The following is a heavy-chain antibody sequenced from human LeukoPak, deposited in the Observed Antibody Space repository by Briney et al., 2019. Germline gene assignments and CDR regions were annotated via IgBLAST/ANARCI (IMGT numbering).Heavy chain of an antibody. CDR2: IYYSGST. D-gene: IGHD2-21*01. V-gene: IGHV4-59*01. Sequence: SETLSLTCTVSGGSISSYYWSWIRQPPGKGLEWIGYIYYSGSTNYNPSLKSRVTISVDTSKNQFSLKLSSVTAADTAVYYCARVVTLRRYYSYYYMDVWGKGTTVTVSS. CDR3: ARVVTLRRYYSYYYMDV. J-gene: IGHJ6*03. CDR1: GGSISSYY.